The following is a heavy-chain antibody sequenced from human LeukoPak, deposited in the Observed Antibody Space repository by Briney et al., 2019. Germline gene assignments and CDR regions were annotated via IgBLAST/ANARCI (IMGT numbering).Heavy chain of an antibody. CDR3: AKDRVVIAADEFEF. CDR2: ISYDGTNK. J-gene: IGHJ4*02. V-gene: IGHV3-30*18. Sequence: PGGSLRLSCAASGFTFSRYGMHWVRQAPGKGLEWMAVISYDGTNKLYRDSVKGRFTISRDNSKKTLYLQMNSLRAEDTAVYYCAKDRVVIAADEFEFWGQGTLVTVSS. CDR1: GFTFSRYG. D-gene: IGHD6-13*01.